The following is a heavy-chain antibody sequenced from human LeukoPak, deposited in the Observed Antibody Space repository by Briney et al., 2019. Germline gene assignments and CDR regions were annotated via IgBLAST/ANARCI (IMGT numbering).Heavy chain of an antibody. D-gene: IGHD2-15*01. J-gene: IGHJ5*02. V-gene: IGHV1-46*01. CDR1: GYTFTSYY. CDR2: INPSGGST. CDR3: ARDPRYCSGGSCYNFRFDP. Sequence: GASVKVSCKAPGYTFTSYYMHWVRQAPGQGLEWMGIINPSGGSTSCAQKFQGRVTMTRDTSTSTVYMELSSLRSEDTAVYYCARDPRYCSGGSCYNFRFDPWGQGTLVTVSS.